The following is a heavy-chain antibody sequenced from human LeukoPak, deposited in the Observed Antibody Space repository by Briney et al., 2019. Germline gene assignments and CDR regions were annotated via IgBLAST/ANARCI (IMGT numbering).Heavy chain of an antibody. V-gene: IGHV3-74*01. Sequence: GGSRRLSSAASGVSFSSYWMHWVRQAPGKGLVWVSRIKSDGSSTSYADSVKGRFTISRDNAQNSLYLQMDRLRAEDTAVYYRASVPRRYAFDFWGQGTMVTVSS. CDR1: GVSFSSYW. D-gene: IGHD2-2*01. CDR2: IKSDGSST. CDR3: ASVPRRYAFDF. J-gene: IGHJ3*01.